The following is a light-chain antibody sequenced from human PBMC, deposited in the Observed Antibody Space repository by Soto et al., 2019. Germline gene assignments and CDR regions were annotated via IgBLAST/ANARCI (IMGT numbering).Light chain of an antibody. J-gene: IGLJ3*02. CDR1: TSNIGTGYD. V-gene: IGLV1-40*01. CDR2: GDS. CDR3: QSYESSLSAL. Sequence: QSVLTQPPSASGSPGQWVTISCTGTTSNIGTGYDVPWYQQLPGTAPKLLIYGDSNRPSGVPDRFSGSKSGTSASLAITGLQAEDEADYYCQSYESSLSALFGGGTKLTVL.